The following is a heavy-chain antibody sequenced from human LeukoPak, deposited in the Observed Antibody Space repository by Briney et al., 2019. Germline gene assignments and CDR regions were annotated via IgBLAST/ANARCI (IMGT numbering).Heavy chain of an antibody. V-gene: IGHV3-21*01. J-gene: IGHJ4*02. CDR1: GFTFSSYS. CDR2: ISSSSSYI. D-gene: IGHD5/OR15-5a*01. Sequence: GSLRLSCAASGFTFSSYSMNWVRQAPGKGLEWVSSISSSSSYIYYADSVKGRFTISRDNAKNSLYLQMNSLRAEDTAVYYCARTRRSTKLVPYYFDYWGQGTLVTVSS. CDR3: ARTRRSTKLVPYYFDY.